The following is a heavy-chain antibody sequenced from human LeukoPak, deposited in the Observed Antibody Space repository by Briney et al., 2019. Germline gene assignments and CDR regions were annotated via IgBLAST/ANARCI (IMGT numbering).Heavy chain of an antibody. CDR1: GYTFTSYY. CDR2: INPSGGST. V-gene: IGHV1-46*01. CDR3: ARDQGVTFGGVIVGGDY. Sequence: ASVKVSCKASGYTFTSYYMHWVRQAPGQGLEWMGIINPSGGSTSYAQKFQGRVTMTRDTSTSTVYMELSSLRSEDTAVYYCARDQGVTFGGVIVGGDYWGQETLVTVSS. D-gene: IGHD3-16*02. J-gene: IGHJ4*02.